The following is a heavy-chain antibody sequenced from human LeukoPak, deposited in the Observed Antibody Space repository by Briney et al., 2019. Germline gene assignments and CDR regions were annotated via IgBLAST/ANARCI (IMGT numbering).Heavy chain of an antibody. Sequence: LGASVRVSCKASGGTFSSYAISWVRQAPGQGLEWMGGIIPIFGTANYAQKFQGRVTITADESTSTAYMELSSLRSEDTAVYYCAREDSYSSSWGIDYWGQGTLVTVSS. V-gene: IGHV1-69*13. CDR1: GGTFSSYA. J-gene: IGHJ4*02. D-gene: IGHD6-13*01. CDR2: IIPIFGTA. CDR3: AREDSYSSSWGIDY.